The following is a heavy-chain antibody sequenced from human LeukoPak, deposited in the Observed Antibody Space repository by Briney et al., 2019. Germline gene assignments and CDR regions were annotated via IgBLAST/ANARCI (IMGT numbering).Heavy chain of an antibody. V-gene: IGHV3-21*01. D-gene: IGHD2-2*01. CDR1: GFTFSSYS. CDR3: ARDSGYCSSTSCYHYYYYYMDV. CDR2: ISSSSSSYI. J-gene: IGHJ6*03. Sequence: GGSLRLSCAASGFTFSSYSMNWVRQAPGKGLEWVSSISSSSSSYIYYADSVKGRFTISRDNAKNSLYLQMNSLRAEDTAVYYCARDSGYCSSTSCYHYYYYYMDVWGKGTTVTVSS.